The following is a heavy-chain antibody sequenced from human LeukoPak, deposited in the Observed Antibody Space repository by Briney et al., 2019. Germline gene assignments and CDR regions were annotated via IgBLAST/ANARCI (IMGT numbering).Heavy chain of an antibody. J-gene: IGHJ5*02. V-gene: IGHV1-24*01. Sequence: AASVKVSCKVSGYTLTELSMHWVRQAPGKGLEWMGGFDPEDGETIYAQKFQGRVTMTEDTSTDTAYMELSSLRSEDTAVYYCATAFVDSSGYYYQWFDPWGQGTLVTVSS. CDR3: ATAFVDSSGYYYQWFDP. CDR2: FDPEDGET. D-gene: IGHD3-22*01. CDR1: GYTLTELS.